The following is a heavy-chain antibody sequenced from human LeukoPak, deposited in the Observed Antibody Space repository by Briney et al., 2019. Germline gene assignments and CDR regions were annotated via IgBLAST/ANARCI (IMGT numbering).Heavy chain of an antibody. CDR2: INTNSSGT. V-gene: IGHV1-2*02. CDR1: GYTFTGYY. Sequence: ASVKLSCNSSGYTFTGYYMHWGRHAPGQGLGWMGWINTNSSGTTYYQQFQSRRTMTRDTSTRTAYMEQRSLRSDATAVYYYCRDPDEFLGSCEYWGQGTLVTVSS. J-gene: IGHJ4*02. D-gene: IGHD3-16*01. CDR3: CRDPDEFLGSCEY.